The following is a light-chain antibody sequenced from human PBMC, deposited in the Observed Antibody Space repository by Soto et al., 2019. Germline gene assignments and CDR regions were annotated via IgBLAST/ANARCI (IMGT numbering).Light chain of an antibody. CDR3: QQSYRFPKT. CDR2: AAS. V-gene: IGKV1-39*01. J-gene: IGKJ1*01. CDR1: QTVTSY. Sequence: FQMTQSPSSLSASVGDSLTLTCRASQTVTSYLNWYQQKPGKAPKLLIYAASTLQSGVPSRFSGSGSGTELTLTIISLQPEDFATYYCQQSYRFPKTFGRGTKVDIK.